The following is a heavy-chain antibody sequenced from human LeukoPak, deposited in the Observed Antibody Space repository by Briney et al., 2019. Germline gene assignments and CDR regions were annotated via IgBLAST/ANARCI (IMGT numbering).Heavy chain of an antibody. D-gene: IGHD3-22*01. J-gene: IGHJ3*01. CDR3: AREGSSGQLL. V-gene: IGHV1-46*01. Sequence: ASVKVSCKASAYTFTNYYLHWVRQAPGQGLEWMGIINPSGGSTSYAQKFQGRVTMTRDTSTSTAYMELSSLRSEDTAVYYCAREGSSGQLLWGQGSMVTVSS. CDR1: AYTFTNYY. CDR2: INPSGGST.